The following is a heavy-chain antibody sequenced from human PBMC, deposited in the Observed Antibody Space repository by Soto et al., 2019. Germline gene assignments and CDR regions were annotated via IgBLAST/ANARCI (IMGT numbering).Heavy chain of an antibody. Sequence: SETLSLTCTVSGGSISSSTYYWGWIRQPPGKGLEWIGSISYSGSTYSNPSLKSRVTISVDTSNNQFSLQLSSVTAADTAVYYCARLRIEGTTYDALDIWGQGTMVT. D-gene: IGHD1-7*01. CDR2: ISYSGST. J-gene: IGHJ3*02. V-gene: IGHV4-39*01. CDR3: ARLRIEGTTYDALDI. CDR1: GGSISSSTYY.